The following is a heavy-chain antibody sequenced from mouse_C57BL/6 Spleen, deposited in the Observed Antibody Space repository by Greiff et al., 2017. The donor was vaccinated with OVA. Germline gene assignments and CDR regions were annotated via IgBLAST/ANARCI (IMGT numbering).Heavy chain of an antibody. CDR2: ISSGGDYI. CDR1: GFTFSSYA. D-gene: IGHD1-1*01. J-gene: IGHJ2*01. Sequence: EVHLVESGEGLVKPGGSLKLSCAASGFTFSSYAMSWVRQTPEKRLEWVAYISSGGDYIYYADTVKGRFTISRDNARNTLYLQMSSLKSEDTAMYYCTRVSGSSYFDDWGQGTTLTVSS. CDR3: TRVSGSSYFDD. V-gene: IGHV5-9-1*02.